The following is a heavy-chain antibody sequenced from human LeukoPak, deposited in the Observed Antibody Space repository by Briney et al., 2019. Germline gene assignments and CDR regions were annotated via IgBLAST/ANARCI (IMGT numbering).Heavy chain of an antibody. D-gene: IGHD3-10*01. V-gene: IGHV3-21*01. CDR2: ISSSSSYI. CDR1: GFTFSSYS. J-gene: IGHJ4*02. Sequence: PGGSLRLSCAASGFTFSSYSMNWVRQAPGKGLEWVSCISSSSSYIYYADSVKGRFTISRDNAKNSLYLQMNSLRAEDTAVYYCAREAITMVRGVFINQYYFDYWGQGILVTVSS. CDR3: AREAITMVRGVFINQYYFDY.